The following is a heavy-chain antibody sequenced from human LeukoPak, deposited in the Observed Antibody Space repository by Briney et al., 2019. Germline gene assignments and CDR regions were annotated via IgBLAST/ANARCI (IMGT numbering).Heavy chain of an antibody. J-gene: IGHJ4*02. D-gene: IGHD6-6*01. V-gene: IGHV1-3*01. CDR3: ATRYSSSSPFDY. CDR2: INAGVGDS. CDR1: GYTFATYA. Sequence: GASVKVSCKASGYTFATYAVQWVRQAPGQRLEWMGWINAGVGDSKYSQKFQGRLSFTRDTPASTAYMELSSLRSEDTAVYYCATRYSSSSPFDYWGRGARVTVTS.